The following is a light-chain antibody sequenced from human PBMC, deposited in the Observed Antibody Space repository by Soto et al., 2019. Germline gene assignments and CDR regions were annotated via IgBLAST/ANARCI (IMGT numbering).Light chain of an antibody. J-gene: IGKJ5*01. CDR3: QQYNNWPYS. CDR1: QSISSW. Sequence: DIQMTQSPSSLSASVGDRVTITCRASQSISSWLAWYQQKPGKAPKLLIYAASSLESGVPSRFSGTGSETDFTLTISGLQSEDSAVYFCQQYNNWPYSFGQGTRLEIK. CDR2: AAS. V-gene: IGKV1-5*01.